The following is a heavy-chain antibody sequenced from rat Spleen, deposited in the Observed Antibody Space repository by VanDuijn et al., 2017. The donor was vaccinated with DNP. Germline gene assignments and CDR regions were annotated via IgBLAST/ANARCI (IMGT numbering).Heavy chain of an antibody. CDR3: ATRTTQGFFDY. CDR1: GFTFSDYY. J-gene: IGHJ2*01. V-gene: IGHV5-25*01. Sequence: EVQLVESGGGLVQPGRSMKLSCAASGFTFSDYYMAWVRQAPTKGLEWVASISPSGGNIYYRDSVRGRFTISRDVPKSTLYLQMDRLRSEDTATYYCATRTTQGFFDYWGQGVMVTVSS. CDR2: ISPSGGNI. D-gene: IGHD1-10*01.